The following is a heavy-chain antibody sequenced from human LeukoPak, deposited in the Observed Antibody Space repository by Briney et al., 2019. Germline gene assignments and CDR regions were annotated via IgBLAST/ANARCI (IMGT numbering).Heavy chain of an antibody. CDR1: GGSITGYY. CDR3: ARSRGYSGFVY. D-gene: IGHD5-12*01. Sequence: KPSETLSLTCTVSGGSITGYYWNWIRQPPGKGLEWIGFTYYNVSTNYNPSLRSRLTISVDTSKNQLSLKLNSVTAAATAVYYCARSRGYSGFVYWGQGTLVSVSS. V-gene: IGHV4-59*01. J-gene: IGHJ4*02. CDR2: TYYNVST.